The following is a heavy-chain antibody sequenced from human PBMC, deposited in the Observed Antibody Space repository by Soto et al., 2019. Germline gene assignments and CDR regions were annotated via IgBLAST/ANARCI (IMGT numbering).Heavy chain of an antibody. D-gene: IGHD5-18*01. CDR2: INQDGNEK. CDR3: ASSVTF. Sequence: GGSLRLSCAASGFTFSSYWMSWVRQAPGKGLEWVANINQDGNEKYYVDSVKGRFTISRDNAKNSLYLQMSSLRVEDTAVYYCASSVTFWGHGTLVTVSS. V-gene: IGHV3-7*01. J-gene: IGHJ4*01. CDR1: GFTFSSYW.